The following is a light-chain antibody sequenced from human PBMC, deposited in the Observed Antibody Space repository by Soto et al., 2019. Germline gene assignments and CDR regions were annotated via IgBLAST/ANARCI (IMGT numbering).Light chain of an antibody. CDR1: QSVSSSY. CDR3: QQYGSSLYT. J-gene: IGKJ2*01. Sequence: IVLTGSTGTLSLANGDRATLSCGASQSVSSSYLAWYKQKPGQAPRLLIYGASRRATGIPDRFSGSGSGTDFTLTISRLEPEDFAVYYCQQYGSSLYTFGQGTKVDIK. V-gene: IGKV3-20*01. CDR2: GAS.